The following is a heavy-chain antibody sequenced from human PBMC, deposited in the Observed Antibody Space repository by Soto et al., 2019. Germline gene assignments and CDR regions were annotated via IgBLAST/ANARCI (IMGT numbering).Heavy chain of an antibody. CDR2: IYYSGST. CDR1: GGSISSYY. J-gene: IGHJ6*02. D-gene: IGHD6-13*01. Sequence: QVQLQESGPGLVKPSETLSLTCTVSGGSISSYYWSWIRQPPGKGLEWIGYIYYSGSTNYNPSLKRRVTISVDTSKNQFSRKLSSVTAADTAVYYCARDEGAAGTNYYYYYGMDVWGQGTTVTVSS. CDR3: ARDEGAAGTNYYYYYGMDV. V-gene: IGHV4-59*01.